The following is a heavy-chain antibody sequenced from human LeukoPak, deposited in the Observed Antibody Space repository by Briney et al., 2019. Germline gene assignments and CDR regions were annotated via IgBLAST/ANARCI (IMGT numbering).Heavy chain of an antibody. D-gene: IGHD3-22*01. V-gene: IGHV4-59*01. CDR2: VFQSGNT. Sequence: PSETLSLTCTVSGGSISSYYWSWIRQPPGKGLEWIGYVFQSGNTNYNPSLKSRVTISVDTSKNHFSLNLSSVSAADTAVYYCARERYYYDSSGYYGYFDYWGQGTLVTVSS. CDR1: GGSISSYY. CDR3: ARERYYYDSSGYYGYFDY. J-gene: IGHJ4*02.